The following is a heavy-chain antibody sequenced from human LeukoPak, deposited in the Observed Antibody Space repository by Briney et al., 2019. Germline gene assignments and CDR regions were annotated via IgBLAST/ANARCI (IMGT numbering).Heavy chain of an antibody. V-gene: IGHV3-11*01. CDR2: ISSSGSTI. CDR1: GFTFSDYY. J-gene: IGHJ4*02. D-gene: IGHD3-3*01. CDR3: ARDPDFWSGYSGGRFDY. Sequence: GGSLRLSCAASGFTFSDYYMSWLRQAPGKGLEWVSYISSSGSTIYYADSVKGRFTISRDNAKNSLYLQMNSLRAEDTAVYYCARDPDFWSGYSGGRFDYWGQGTLVTVSS.